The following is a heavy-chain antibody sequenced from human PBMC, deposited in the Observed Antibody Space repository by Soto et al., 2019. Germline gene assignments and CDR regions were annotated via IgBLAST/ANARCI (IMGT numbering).Heavy chain of an antibody. Sequence: QVQLVQSGAEVRKPGASVNISCRASGFTFSDNLINWVRQAPGQSLEWVGWINPENGNTRYSQTFQGRVTISRHSSAIIAYVEVTGLTSEDTADYYCARDILSVAPSANDAFDVWCQGTMAIFSS. CDR3: ARDILSVAPSANDAFDV. CDR2: INPENGNT. J-gene: IGHJ3*01. CDR1: GFTFSDNL. D-gene: IGHD2-8*02. V-gene: IGHV1-3*01.